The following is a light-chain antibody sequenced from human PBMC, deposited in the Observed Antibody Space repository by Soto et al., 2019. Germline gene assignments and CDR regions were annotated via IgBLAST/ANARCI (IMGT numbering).Light chain of an antibody. Sequence: QSALTQPASVSGSPGQSITLSCTGTSSDVGGYNYVSWYQQHPGKAPKPRIYDVSNQTAGVCHRFSGYKSGNKASLNISGLQAEDMVDDYWRSYSNSTTVVFGRGTKLFVL. V-gene: IGLV2-14*01. J-gene: IGLJ2*01. CDR3: RSYSNSTTVV. CDR1: SSDVGGYNY. CDR2: DVS.